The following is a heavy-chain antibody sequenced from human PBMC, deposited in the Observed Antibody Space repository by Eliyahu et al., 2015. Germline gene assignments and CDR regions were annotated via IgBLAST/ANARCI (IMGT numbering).Heavy chain of an antibody. CDR3: ARDRLSIFGVVTSYYMDV. CDR2: IWYDGSNK. CDR1: GFTFSXYG. J-gene: IGHJ6*03. Sequence: QVQLVESGGGVVQPGRSLRLSCAASGFTFSXYGXHWVRQAPGKGLEWVAVIWYDGSNKYYADSVKGRFTISRDNSKNTLYLQMNSLRAEDTAVYYCARDRLSIFGVVTSYYMDVWGKGTTVTVSS. D-gene: IGHD3-3*01. V-gene: IGHV3-33*01.